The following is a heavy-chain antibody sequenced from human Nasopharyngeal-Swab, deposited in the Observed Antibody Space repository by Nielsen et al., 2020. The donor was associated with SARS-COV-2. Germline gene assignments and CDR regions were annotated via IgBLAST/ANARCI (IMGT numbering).Heavy chain of an antibody. CDR1: GGSFSSYY. CDR2: ITHSGGN. Sequence: SETLSLTCAVYGGSFSSYYWSWVRQSPGKGLEWLGEITHSGGNNYNPSLKSRVTISADMSKTQFSLKLTSVTAADTAVYYCARVWRFSEYSGSPFGLWGQGTLVIVSA. J-gene: IGHJ4*02. CDR3: ARVWRFSEYSGSPFGL. D-gene: IGHD3-10*01. V-gene: IGHV4-34*01.